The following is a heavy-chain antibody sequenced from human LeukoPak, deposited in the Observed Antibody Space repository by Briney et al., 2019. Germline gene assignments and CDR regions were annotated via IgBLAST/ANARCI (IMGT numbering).Heavy chain of an antibody. J-gene: IGHJ4*02. CDR1: GYTFTSYG. V-gene: IGHV1-18*01. CDR3: ARDREAAGQKLTDY. D-gene: IGHD6-13*01. Sequence: ASVKVSCKASGYTFTSYGITWVRQAPGQGLEWMGWISVYNGNTNYAQKLQGRVIMTTDTSTSTAYMELRSLRSDDTAIYYCARDREAAGQKLTDYWGQGTLVTVSS. CDR2: ISVYNGNT.